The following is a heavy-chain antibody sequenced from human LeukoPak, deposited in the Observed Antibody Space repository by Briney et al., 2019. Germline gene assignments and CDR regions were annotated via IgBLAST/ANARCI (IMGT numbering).Heavy chain of an antibody. J-gene: IGHJ3*02. Sequence: PSXXLSLTCTVSGGSISSGDYYWSWIRQPQGRGLEWIGYIYYSGSTYYTPSLKSRVTISVDTSKNQFSLKLSSVTAADTAVYYCASGLWFGELNIWGQGTMVTVSS. V-gene: IGHV4-30-4*08. CDR2: IYYSGST. CDR1: GGSISSGDYY. CDR3: ASGLWFGELNI. D-gene: IGHD3-10*01.